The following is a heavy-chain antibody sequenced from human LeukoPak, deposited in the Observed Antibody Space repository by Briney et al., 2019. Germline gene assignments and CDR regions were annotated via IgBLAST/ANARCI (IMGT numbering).Heavy chain of an antibody. CDR2: NNRDGST. J-gene: IGHJ6*02. V-gene: IGHV3-74*01. CDR1: GFTLSSYW. Sequence: GGSLRLSCAASGFTLSSYWMHWVRQVPDKGLVWVSRNNRDGSTTYADSVKGRVPVSRDNAKNTLYLQMNNLRVKDTAVYYCARGPQRGAAANYYGMDVWGQGTTVTVSS. D-gene: IGHD2-2*01. CDR3: ARGPQRGAAANYYGMDV.